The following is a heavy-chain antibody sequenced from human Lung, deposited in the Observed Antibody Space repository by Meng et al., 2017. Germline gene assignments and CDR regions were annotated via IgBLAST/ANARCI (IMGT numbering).Heavy chain of an antibody. CDR1: GYTLSRYS. Sequence: QVQLVQSGSELKKRGASAKVSCEVSGYTLSRYSMHWVRQAPGQGLEWMGWINTATGKPTYAQGFTGRFVFSLDTSVRTAYLQISSLKAEDTAVYYCARDRGSSGWSNWFDPWGQGTLVTVSS. CDR3: ARDRGSSGWSNWFDP. CDR2: INTATGKP. J-gene: IGHJ5*02. D-gene: IGHD6-13*01. V-gene: IGHV7-4-1*02.